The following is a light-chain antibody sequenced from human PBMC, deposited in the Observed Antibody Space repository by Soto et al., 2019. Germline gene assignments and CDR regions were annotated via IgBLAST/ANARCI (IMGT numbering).Light chain of an antibody. CDR1: SSDVGSYNL. CDR3: CSYAGSSTSVV. J-gene: IGLJ2*01. CDR2: GGS. Sequence: QAVVTQPASVSGSPGQSITISCTGTSSDVGSYNLVSWYQQHPGKAPKLMIYGGSKRPSGVSNRFSGSKSGNTASLTISGLQAEDEADYYCCSYAGSSTSVVFGGGTKLTVL. V-gene: IGLV2-23*01.